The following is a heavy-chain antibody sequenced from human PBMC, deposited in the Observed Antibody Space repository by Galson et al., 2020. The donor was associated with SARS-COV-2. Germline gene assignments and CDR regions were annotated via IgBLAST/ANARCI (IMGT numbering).Heavy chain of an antibody. CDR2: IYYSGTT. CDR1: GGSISTTSYF. Sequence: SETLSLTCTVSGGSISTTSYFWGWIRQPPGKGLEWIGTIYYSGTTYYNPSLRSRVTISVDTSRNQFSLKLNSVTAADTAVYYCARRGGTVTTRYFVCWGRGPLVTVSS. V-gene: IGHV4-39*01. CDR3: ARRGGTVTTRYFVC. J-gene: IGHJ2*01. D-gene: IGHD4-17*01.